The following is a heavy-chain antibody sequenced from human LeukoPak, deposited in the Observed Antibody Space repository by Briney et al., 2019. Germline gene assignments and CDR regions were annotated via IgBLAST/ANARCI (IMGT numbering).Heavy chain of an antibody. CDR1: GGSISSYY. J-gene: IGHJ6*02. D-gene: IGHD2-2*01. CDR3: ARDRVVVVPAAEDYYYYYGMDV. V-gene: IGHV4-4*07. CDR2: IYTSGST. Sequence: SETLSLTCTVSGGSISSYYWSWIRQPAGKGLEWIGRIYTSGSTNYNPSLKSRVTMSVDTSKNQFSLKLSSVTAADTAVYYCARDRVVVVPAAEDYYYYYGMDVWGQGTTVTVSS.